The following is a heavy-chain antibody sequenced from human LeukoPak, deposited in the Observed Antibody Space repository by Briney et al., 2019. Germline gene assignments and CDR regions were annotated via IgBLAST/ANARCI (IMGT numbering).Heavy chain of an antibody. Sequence: PSETLSLTCTVSGGSISSGGYYWSWIRQHPGKGLEWIGYIYYSGSTYYNPPLKSRVTISVDTSKNQFSLKLSSVTAADTAVYYCARGGGDYVDYWGQGTLVTVSS. D-gene: IGHD4-17*01. CDR3: ARGGGDYVDY. CDR1: GGSISSGGYY. V-gene: IGHV4-31*03. J-gene: IGHJ4*02. CDR2: IYYSGST.